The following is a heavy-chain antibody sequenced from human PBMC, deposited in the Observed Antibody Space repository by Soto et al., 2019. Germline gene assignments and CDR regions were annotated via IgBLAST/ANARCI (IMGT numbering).Heavy chain of an antibody. D-gene: IGHD2-15*01. Sequence: PSQTLSLTCAISGDSVSGNSPAWNWIRQSPSRGLEWLGRTYYRSKWFNEYAESVKSRIIINPDTSKNQFSLQLNSVTPEDTAVYYCARGYCVGGIRELGPSFDYRGHGTLVTGSS. CDR1: GDSVSGNSPA. CDR2: TYYRSKWFN. CDR3: ARGYCVGGIRELGPSFDY. V-gene: IGHV6-1*01. J-gene: IGHJ4*01.